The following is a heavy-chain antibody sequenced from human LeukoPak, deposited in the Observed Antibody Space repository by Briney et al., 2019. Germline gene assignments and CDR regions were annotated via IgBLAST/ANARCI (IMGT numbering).Heavy chain of an antibody. CDR2: INSNGSST. V-gene: IGHV3-74*01. D-gene: IGHD1-1*01. J-gene: IGHJ4*02. CDR1: GFTLSSYW. Sequence: GGSLRLSCLASGFTLSSYWMHWVRQAPGKGLVWVSRINSNGSSTTYADSVKGRFTISRDNAKNTLYLKVNSLRAEDTAVYYCARVRATTWYWGQGTLVTVSS. CDR3: ARVRATTWY.